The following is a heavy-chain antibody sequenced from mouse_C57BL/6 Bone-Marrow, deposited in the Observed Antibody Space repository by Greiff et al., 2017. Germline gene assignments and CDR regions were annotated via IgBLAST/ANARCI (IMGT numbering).Heavy chain of an antibody. J-gene: IGHJ3*01. Sequence: DVMLVESGGGLVKPGGSLKLSCAASGFTFTSYAMSWVRQTPEKRLEWVATISDGGSYTYYPDNVKGRFTISRDNAKNNLYLQMSHLKSEDTAIYDCARENDCAWFAYWGRGTLVTVSA. D-gene: IGHD2-4*01. CDR1: GFTFTSYA. CDR2: ISDGGSYT. CDR3: ARENDCAWFAY. V-gene: IGHV5-4*01.